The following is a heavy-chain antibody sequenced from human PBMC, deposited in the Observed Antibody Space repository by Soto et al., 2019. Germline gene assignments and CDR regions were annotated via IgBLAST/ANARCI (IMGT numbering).Heavy chain of an antibody. V-gene: IGHV1-8*01. J-gene: IGHJ4*02. Sequence: ASVKVSCKASGYTFTSYDINWVRQATGQGLEWMGWMNPNSGNTGYAQKFQGRVTMTRSTSISTAYMELSSLRSEDTAVYYCARGDQYDFWSGYYTTLFDYWGQGTRVTVSS. CDR2: MNPNSGNT. CDR1: GYTFTSYD. CDR3: ARGDQYDFWSGYYTTLFDY. D-gene: IGHD3-3*01.